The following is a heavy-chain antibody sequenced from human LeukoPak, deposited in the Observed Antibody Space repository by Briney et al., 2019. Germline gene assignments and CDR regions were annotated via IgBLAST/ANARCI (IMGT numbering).Heavy chain of an antibody. Sequence: GSSVKVSCKASGGTFSSYAISWVRQAPGQGLEWMGWIIPIFGTANYAQKFQGRVTITTDESTSTAYMELSSLRSEDTAVYYCARVHLGYDSSVQWYFDLWGRGTLVTVSS. CDR3: ARVHLGYDSSVQWYFDL. CDR2: IIPIFGTA. CDR1: GGTFSSYA. D-gene: IGHD3-22*01. V-gene: IGHV1-69*05. J-gene: IGHJ2*01.